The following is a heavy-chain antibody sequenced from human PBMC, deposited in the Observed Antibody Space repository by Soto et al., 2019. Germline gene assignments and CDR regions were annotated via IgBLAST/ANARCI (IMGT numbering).Heavy chain of an antibody. V-gene: IGHV3-21*01. Sequence: EVQLVESGGGLVKPGGSLRLSCAASGFTLSGYSMNWVRQAPGKGLEWVSSISTSSSYIHYADSVKGRFTISRDNAENSLYPQMNSLRAEDTAIYYCASETPLHPDYGGNPFSDYWGQGTLVTVSS. J-gene: IGHJ4*02. CDR3: ASETPLHPDYGGNPFSDY. D-gene: IGHD4-17*01. CDR2: ISTSSSYI. CDR1: GFTLSGYS.